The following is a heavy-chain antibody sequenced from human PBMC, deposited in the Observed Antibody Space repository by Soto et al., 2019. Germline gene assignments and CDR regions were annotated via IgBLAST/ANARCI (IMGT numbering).Heavy chain of an antibody. J-gene: IGHJ4*02. CDR2: ISYTGANQ. D-gene: IGHD2-2*01. Sequence: GSLRLSCDASGFTFSTYALHWVRQAPGKGLEWVAFISYTGANQYYADSVKGRFTVSRDNSKNIASLQMTSLKPEDSAVYYCARDAFLNGRGPFYAHGGRGTRAPVPP. CDR3: ARDAFLNGRGPFYAH. V-gene: IGHV3-30-3*01. CDR1: GFTFSTYA.